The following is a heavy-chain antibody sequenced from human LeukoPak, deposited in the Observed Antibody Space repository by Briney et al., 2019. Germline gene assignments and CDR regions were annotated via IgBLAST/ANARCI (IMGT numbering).Heavy chain of an antibody. J-gene: IGHJ4*02. CDR2: IYHSGST. D-gene: IGHD2-2*01. V-gene: IGHV4-30-2*01. Sequence: SQTLSLTCAVSGGFISSGGYSWSWIRQPPGKGLEWIGYIYHSGSTYYNPSLKSRVTISVDRSKNQFSLKLSSVTAADTAVYYCASTSSTINFDYWGQGTLVTVSS. CDR3: ASTSSTINFDY. CDR1: GGFISSGGYS.